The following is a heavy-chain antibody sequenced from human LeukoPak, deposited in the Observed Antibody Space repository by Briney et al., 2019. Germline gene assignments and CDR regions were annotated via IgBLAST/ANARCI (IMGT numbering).Heavy chain of an antibody. J-gene: IGHJ5*02. CDR2: IIPIFGTA. V-gene: IGHV1-69*01. D-gene: IGHD6-13*01. CDR3: ARGYSSSWQQNWFDP. Sequence: IIPIFGTANYAQKFQGRVTITADESTSTAYMELSSLRAEDTAVYYCARGYSSSWQQNWFDPWGQGTLVTVSS.